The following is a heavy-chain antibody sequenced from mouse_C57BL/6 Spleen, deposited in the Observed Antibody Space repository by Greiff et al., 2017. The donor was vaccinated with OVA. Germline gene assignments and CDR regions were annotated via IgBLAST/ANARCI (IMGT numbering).Heavy chain of an antibody. J-gene: IGHJ2*01. CDR3: ARSGDSLPFDY. V-gene: IGHV1-64*01. CDR1: GYTFTSYW. CDR2: IHPNSGST. D-gene: IGHD3-1*01. Sequence: VKLQQPGAELVKPGASVKLSCKASGYTFTSYWMHWVKQRPGQGLEWIGMIHPNSGSTNYNEKFKSKATLTVDKSSSTAYMQLSSLTSEDSAVYYCARSGDSLPFDYWGQGTTLTVSS.